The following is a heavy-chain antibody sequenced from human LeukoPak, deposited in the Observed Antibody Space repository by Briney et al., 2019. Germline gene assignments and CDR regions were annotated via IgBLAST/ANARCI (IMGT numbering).Heavy chain of an antibody. CDR3: AKGEIAAAGTIDY. V-gene: IGHV3-23*01. J-gene: IGHJ4*02. CDR2: IVGSGDTT. Sequence: PGGSLRLSCAASGFTFSNFAMSWVRQAPGKGLEWVSSIVGSGDTTYYADSVKGRFTISRDNSKNTLYLQMNSLRAEDTAVYYCAKGEIAAAGTIDYWGQGTLVTVSS. D-gene: IGHD6-13*01. CDR1: GFTFSNFA.